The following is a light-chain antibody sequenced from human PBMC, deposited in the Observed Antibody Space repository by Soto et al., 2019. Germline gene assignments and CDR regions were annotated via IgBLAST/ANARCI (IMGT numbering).Light chain of an antibody. V-gene: IGKV3-20*01. CDR2: GAS. J-gene: IGKJ1*01. CDR3: QQYDSSPMT. CDR1: QSVSSSY. Sequence: EIVLTQSPGTLSLSPGERATLSCRSSQSVSSSYLAWYQQKPGQAPRHLIYGASSRATGIPDRFSGSGSGTDFTLTISRLGPEDFAVYYWQQYDSSPMTFGQGTKVEIK.